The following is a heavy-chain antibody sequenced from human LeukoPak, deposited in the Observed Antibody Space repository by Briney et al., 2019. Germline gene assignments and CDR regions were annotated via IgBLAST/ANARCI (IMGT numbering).Heavy chain of an antibody. J-gene: IGHJ4*02. V-gene: IGHV3-30*18. CDR3: AKAGLVRGGALDS. Sequence: PGTSLRLSCAASGFPFSDYGMYWVRQAPGKGLEWLAVISHDGSNKHYADSVKGRITISRDNSMNTLFLQMNSLRVEDTAVYYCAKAGLVRGGALDSWGQGTLVTVSS. CDR2: ISHDGSNK. CDR1: GFPFSDYG. D-gene: IGHD4/OR15-4a*01.